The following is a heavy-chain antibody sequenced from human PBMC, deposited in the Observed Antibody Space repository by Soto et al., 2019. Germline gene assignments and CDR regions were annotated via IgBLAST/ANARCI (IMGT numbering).Heavy chain of an antibody. CDR3: AKVLLLWFGEKRDRYYYSYGMDV. D-gene: IGHD3-10*01. CDR1: GFTFSSYG. Sequence: QVQLVESGGGVVQPGRSLRLSCAASGFTFSSYGMHWVRQAPGKGLEWVAVISYDGSNKYYADSVKGRFTISRDNSKNTLYLQMNSLRAEDTAVYYCAKVLLLWFGEKRDRYYYSYGMDVWGQGTTVTVSS. CDR2: ISYDGSNK. V-gene: IGHV3-30*18. J-gene: IGHJ6*02.